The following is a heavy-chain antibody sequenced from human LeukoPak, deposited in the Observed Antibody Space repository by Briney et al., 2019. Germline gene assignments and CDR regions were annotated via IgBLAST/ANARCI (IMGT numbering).Heavy chain of an antibody. V-gene: IGHV3-30*18. CDR1: GFTFSSYG. CDR3: AKDQDYYGSDYYYYGMDV. CDR2: ISYDGSNK. D-gene: IGHD3-10*01. Sequence: GGSLRLSCAASGFTFSSYGMHWVRQAPGKGLERVAVISYDGSNKYYADSVKGRFTISRDNSKNTLYLQMNSLRAEDTAVYYCAKDQDYYGSDYYYYGMDVWGQGTTVTVSS. J-gene: IGHJ6*02.